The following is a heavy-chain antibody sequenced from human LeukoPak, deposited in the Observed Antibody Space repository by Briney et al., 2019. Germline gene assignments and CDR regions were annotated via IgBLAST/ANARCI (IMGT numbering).Heavy chain of an antibody. Sequence: GGSLRLSCAATGFAFSRYYMSWIRQAPGKGLGWVSYISSTGSTIYYADSVKGRFTISRDNPKNSLYLQMNRLRAEGTAVYYCARESANDYGDNPAGACLDYWGQGNLVTVSS. CDR3: ARESANDYGDNPAGACLDY. D-gene: IGHD4-17*01. CDR2: ISSTGSTI. V-gene: IGHV3-11*01. CDR1: GFAFSRYY. J-gene: IGHJ4*02.